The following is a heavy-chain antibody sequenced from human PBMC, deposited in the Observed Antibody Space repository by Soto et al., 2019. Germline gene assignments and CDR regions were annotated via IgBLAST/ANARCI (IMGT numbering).Heavy chain of an antibody. J-gene: IGHJ5*02. CDR1: GFTFGIYS. Sequence: EVQLVESGGGLVQRGGSLRLSCAASGFTFGIYSMNWVRQAPGKGLEWISYINGSSSTMYYADSVKGRFIISRDNADNSLYLQMNSLRDADTAVYYCARGDRFRSSGDRCFSDGLFLSWGQGTLVTVSS. CDR3: ARGDRFRSSGDRCFSDGLFLS. CDR2: INGSSSTM. V-gene: IGHV3-48*02. D-gene: IGHD2-15*01.